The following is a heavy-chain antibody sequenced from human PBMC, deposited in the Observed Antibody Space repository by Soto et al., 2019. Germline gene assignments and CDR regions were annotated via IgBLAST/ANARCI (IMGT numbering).Heavy chain of an antibody. V-gene: IGHV3-23*01. CDR2: LSGSLNSA. D-gene: IGHD3-3*01. Sequence: EVQVLQSGGGLGQPGGSLRLSCAAGGFTFRDYAMSWVRQAPGKGLEWVSTLSGSLNSAFYADSVKGRFTISRDSSDNILYLQMNIPRDEGTAVYYCARDAGVPDFGVIKHAFDIWGQGTLVTVSS. CDR3: ARDAGVPDFGVIKHAFDI. CDR1: GFTFRDYA. J-gene: IGHJ3*02.